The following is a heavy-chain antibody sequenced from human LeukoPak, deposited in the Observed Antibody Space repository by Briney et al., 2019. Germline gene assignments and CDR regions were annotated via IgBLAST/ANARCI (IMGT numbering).Heavy chain of an antibody. Sequence: GGSLRLSCAASGLTFSMPPMDWVRQAPGKGLEWVSFIRYDGSNKYYIDSVKGRFTISRDNSKNTLYLQMNSLRVEDTAVYYCAKTQLYGSGTIDYWGQGTLVTVSS. CDR2: IRYDGSNK. J-gene: IGHJ4*02. CDR1: GLTFSMPP. CDR3: AKTQLYGSGTIDY. D-gene: IGHD3-10*01. V-gene: IGHV3-30*02.